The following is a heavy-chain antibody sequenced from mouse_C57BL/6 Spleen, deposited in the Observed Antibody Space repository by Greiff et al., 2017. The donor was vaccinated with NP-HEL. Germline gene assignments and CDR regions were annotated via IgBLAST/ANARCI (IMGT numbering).Heavy chain of an antibody. V-gene: IGHV5-17*01. CDR1: GFTFSDYG. CDR2: ISSGSSTI. CDR3: ARRADYSNFYFDY. Sequence: EVKVVESGGGLVKPGGSLKLSCAASGFTFSDYGMHWVRQAPEKGLEWVAYISSGSSTIYYADTVKGRFTISRDNAKNTLFLQMTSLRSEDTAMYYCARRADYSNFYFDYWGQGTTLTVAS. J-gene: IGHJ2*01. D-gene: IGHD2-5*01.